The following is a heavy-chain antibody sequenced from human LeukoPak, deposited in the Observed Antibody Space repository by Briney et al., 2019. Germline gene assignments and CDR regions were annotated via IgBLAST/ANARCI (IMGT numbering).Heavy chain of an antibody. V-gene: IGHV1-8*01. J-gene: IGHJ3*02. D-gene: IGHD3-3*01. Sequence: ASVKVSCKASGYTSTSYDINWVRQATGQGLEWMGWMNPNSGNTGYAQKFQGRVTMTRSTSISTAYMELSSLRSEDTAVYYCARGLTIFGVVIIGAFDIWGQGTMVTVSS. CDR2: MNPNSGNT. CDR3: ARGLTIFGVVIIGAFDI. CDR1: GYTSTSYD.